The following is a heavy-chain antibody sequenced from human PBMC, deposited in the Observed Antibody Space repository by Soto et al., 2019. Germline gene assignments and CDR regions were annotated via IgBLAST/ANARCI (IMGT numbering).Heavy chain of an antibody. V-gene: IGHV1-18*04. Sequence: ASVKVSCKASGYTFTSYGISWVRQAPGQGLEWMGWISAYNGNTNYAQKLQGRVTMTTDTSTSTAYMELRSLRSDDTAVYYCARTEYYDFWSGYYTYPGNFDYWGQGTLVTVSS. CDR2: ISAYNGNT. CDR3: ARTEYYDFWSGYYTYPGNFDY. CDR1: GYTFTSYG. J-gene: IGHJ4*02. D-gene: IGHD3-3*01.